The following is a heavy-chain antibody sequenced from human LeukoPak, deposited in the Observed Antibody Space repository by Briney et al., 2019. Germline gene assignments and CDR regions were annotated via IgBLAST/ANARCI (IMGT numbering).Heavy chain of an antibody. Sequence: GGSLRLSCAALGLTFSSYGMHCVRQAPGKGLEWVAVIWYDGSNKYYADSVKGRFTISRNNSKNTLYLQMNSLRADDTAVYYWPRGMEHMVQDIDAFDIWGQGTMVTVSS. V-gene: IGHV3-33*01. J-gene: IGHJ3*02. CDR2: IWYDGSNK. CDR3: PRGMEHMVQDIDAFDI. D-gene: IGHD3-10*01. CDR1: GLTFSSYG.